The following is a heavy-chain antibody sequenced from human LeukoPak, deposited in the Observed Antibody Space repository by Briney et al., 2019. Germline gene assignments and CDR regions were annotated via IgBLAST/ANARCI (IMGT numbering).Heavy chain of an antibody. CDR2: ISGSGGST. Sequence: GGSLRLSCAASGFTFSSYSMNWVRQAPGKGLEWVSAISGSGGSTYYADSVKGRFTISRDNSKNTLYLQMNSLRAEDTAVYYCAKDKIAYCGGDCWINWFDPWGQGTLVTVSS. J-gene: IGHJ5*02. CDR1: GFTFSSYS. D-gene: IGHD2-21*02. V-gene: IGHV3-23*01. CDR3: AKDKIAYCGGDCWINWFDP.